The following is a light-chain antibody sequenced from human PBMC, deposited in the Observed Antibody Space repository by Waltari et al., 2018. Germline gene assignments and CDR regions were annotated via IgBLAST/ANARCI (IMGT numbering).Light chain of an antibody. CDR2: ASS. J-gene: IGKJ3*01. CDR1: QRVSTSH. V-gene: IGKV3-20*01. Sequence: EVVLTQSPATVSLSPGERATLSCRSNQRVSTSHLAWYQQRPGQSPTLVIYASSTRATGIPDRCSGSGSVTDFTLTISRLEPEDFGVYYCQEYGSSPPKFSFGPGTKV. CDR3: QEYGSSPPKFS.